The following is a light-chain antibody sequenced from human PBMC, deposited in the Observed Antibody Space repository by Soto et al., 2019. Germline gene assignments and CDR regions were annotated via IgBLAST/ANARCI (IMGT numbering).Light chain of an antibody. CDR2: EDN. V-gene: IGLV6-57*04. CDR3: QSYDSSDEGVI. J-gene: IGLJ2*01. CDR1: SGSSASNY. Sequence: NFMLTQPHSVSESPGKTVSISCTRTSGSSASNYVQWYQQRPGSAPSTVIYEDNQRPSGVPDRFSGSIDRSSNSASLTISGLRTEDEADYYCQSYDSSDEGVIFGGGTKLTVL.